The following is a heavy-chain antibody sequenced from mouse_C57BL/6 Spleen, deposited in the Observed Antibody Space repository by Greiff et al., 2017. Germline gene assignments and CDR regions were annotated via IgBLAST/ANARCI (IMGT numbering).Heavy chain of an antibody. J-gene: IGHJ4*01. D-gene: IGHD2-12*01. CDR2: IDPETGGT. CDR3: TRTRYDGYAMDY. CDR1: GYTFTDYE. V-gene: IGHV1-15*01. Sequence: VQLQQSGAELVRPGASVTLSCKASGYTFTDYEMHWVKQTPVHGLAWIGAIDPETGGTAYNQKFKGKAILTADKSSSTAYMELRSLTSEDSAVYYCTRTRYDGYAMDYWGQGTSVTVSS.